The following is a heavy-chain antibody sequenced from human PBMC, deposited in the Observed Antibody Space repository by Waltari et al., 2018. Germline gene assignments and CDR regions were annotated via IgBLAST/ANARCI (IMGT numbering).Heavy chain of an antibody. Sequence: EQLQESGPGLVKHPENLPSTCTASAGSFSSYYWSWIWQRPRTGQEWIGYIHQSRSKSFNRFLKIRVSRSVYSSTYLFSLELSSVAAADTAVYFCARSVRPGDLYDYYSDGAGVCFFDYWGQGTLVTVSS. CDR1: AGSFSSYY. CDR2: IHQSRSK. J-gene: IGHJ4*02. CDR3: ARSVRPGDLYDYYSDGAGVCFFDY. V-gene: IGHV4-59*01. D-gene: IGHD2-15*01.